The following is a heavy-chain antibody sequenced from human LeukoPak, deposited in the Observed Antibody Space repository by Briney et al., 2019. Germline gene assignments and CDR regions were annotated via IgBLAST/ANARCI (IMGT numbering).Heavy chain of an antibody. CDR1: GFTFSSYG. CDR2: IRYDGSNK. CDR3: AKDHRGSYSFDY. V-gene: IGHV3-30*02. Sequence: GGSLRLSCAASGFTFSSYGMHWVRQAPGKGLEWVAFIRYDGSNKYYADSVKGRFTISRDNSKNTLYPQMNSLRAEDTAVYYCAKDHRGSYSFDYWGQGTLVTVSS. D-gene: IGHD1-26*01. J-gene: IGHJ4*02.